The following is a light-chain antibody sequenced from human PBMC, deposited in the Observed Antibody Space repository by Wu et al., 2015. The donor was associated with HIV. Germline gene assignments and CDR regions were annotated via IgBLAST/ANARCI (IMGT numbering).Light chain of an antibody. V-gene: IGKV3-20*01. CDR1: QSISSDY. CDR2: GAS. CDR3: QQSGGSPLT. Sequence: EIVLTQSPGTLSLSPGERATLSCRTSQSISSDYLAWYQQKLGQAPRLLIYGASNRATGIPDKFSGTGSGTDFTLTISRLEPEDFAVYYCQQSGGSPLTFGGGTRVEIK. J-gene: IGKJ4*01.